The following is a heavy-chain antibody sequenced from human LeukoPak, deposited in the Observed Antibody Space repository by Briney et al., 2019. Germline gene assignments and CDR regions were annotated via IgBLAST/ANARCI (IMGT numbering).Heavy chain of an antibody. D-gene: IGHD2/OR15-2a*01. J-gene: IGHJ4*02. CDR3: ARALLLSPPDY. CDR2: INAGNGNT. Sequence: ASVKVSCKASGYTFTSYAMHWVRQAPGQRLEWMGWINAGNGNTKYSQKFQGRITITRDTSASTAYMELSSLRSEDTAVYYCARALLLSPPDYWGQGTLVTVSS. V-gene: IGHV1-3*01. CDR1: GYTFTSYA.